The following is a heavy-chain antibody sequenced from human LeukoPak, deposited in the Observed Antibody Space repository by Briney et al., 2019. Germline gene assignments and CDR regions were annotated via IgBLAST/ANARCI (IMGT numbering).Heavy chain of an antibody. J-gene: IGHJ4*02. Sequence: GGSLRLSCAASGFTVSSNYMSWVRQAPGKELEWVSVIYSGGSTYYADSVKGRFTISRDNAKNSLYLQMNSLRDEDTAVYYCARDVPDYWGQGTLVTVSS. CDR3: ARDVPDY. CDR1: GFTVSSNY. D-gene: IGHD3-10*02. CDR2: IYSGGST. V-gene: IGHV3-66*01.